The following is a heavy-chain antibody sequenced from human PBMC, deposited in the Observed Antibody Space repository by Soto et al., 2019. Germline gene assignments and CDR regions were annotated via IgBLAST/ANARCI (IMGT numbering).Heavy chain of an antibody. CDR2: ISGSGGGT. CDR1: GFTFSSYA. J-gene: IGHJ4*02. V-gene: IGHV3-23*01. D-gene: IGHD3-3*01. CDR3: AKEFLAPSGLPGYYFDY. Sequence: GGSLRLSCAASGFTFSSYAMSWVRQAPGKGLEWVSGISGSGGGTYYADSVKGRFTISRDNSMNTLYLQMNSLRAEDTAVYYCAKEFLAPSGLPGYYFDYWGQGTLVTVSS.